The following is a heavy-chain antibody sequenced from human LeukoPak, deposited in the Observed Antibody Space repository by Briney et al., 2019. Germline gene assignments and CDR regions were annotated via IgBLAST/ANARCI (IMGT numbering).Heavy chain of an antibody. V-gene: IGHV3-48*03. Sequence: GGSLRLSCAASGFTFSSYEMNWVRQAPGKGLEWVSYISSSGSTIYYADSVKGRFTISRDNAKNSLYLQMNSLRAEDTAVYYCARDQTTVVTPGWYFDLGPWHPGHCLL. CDR3: ARDQTTVVTPGWYFDL. D-gene: IGHD4-23*01. J-gene: IGHJ2*01. CDR2: ISSSGSTI. CDR1: GFTFSSYE.